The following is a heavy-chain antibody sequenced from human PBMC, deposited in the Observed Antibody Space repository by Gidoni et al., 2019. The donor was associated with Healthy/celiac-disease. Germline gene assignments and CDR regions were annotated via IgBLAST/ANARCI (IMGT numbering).Heavy chain of an antibody. CDR1: GYTFTGYY. CDR3: ARDESGFGELLSFDP. CDR2: INPNSGGT. D-gene: IGHD3-10*01. J-gene: IGHJ5*02. Sequence: QVQLVQSGAEVKKPGASVKVSCKASGYTFTGYYMHWVRQAPGQGLEWMGWINPNSGGTNYAQKFQGRVTMTRDTSISTAYMELSRLRSDDTAVYYCARDESGFGELLSFDPWGQGTLVTVSS. V-gene: IGHV1-2*02.